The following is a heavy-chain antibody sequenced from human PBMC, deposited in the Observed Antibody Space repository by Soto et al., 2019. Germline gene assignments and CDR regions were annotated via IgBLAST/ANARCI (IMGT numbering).Heavy chain of an antibody. D-gene: IGHD3-3*01. CDR3: AKDDWGYDFWSGYLSLDY. Sequence: GGSLRLSCAASGFTFSSYAMSWVRQAPGKGLEWVSAISGSGGSTYYADSVKGRFTISRDNSKNTLYLQMNSLRAEDTAVYYCAKDDWGYDFWSGYLSLDYWGQGTLVTVLL. V-gene: IGHV3-23*01. CDR1: GFTFSSYA. J-gene: IGHJ4*02. CDR2: ISGSGGST.